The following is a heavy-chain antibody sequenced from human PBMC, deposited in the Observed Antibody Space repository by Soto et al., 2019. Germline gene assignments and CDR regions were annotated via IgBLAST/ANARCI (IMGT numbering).Heavy chain of an antibody. CDR3: ARYTRIAAAGNPNYYYYGMDV. D-gene: IGHD6-13*01. J-gene: IGHJ6*02. CDR2: IWYDGSNK. Sequence: GGSLRLSCAASGFTFSSYGMHWVRQAPGKGLEWVAVIWYDGSNKYYADSVKGRFTISRDNSKNTLYLQMNSLRAEDTAVYYCARYTRIAAAGNPNYYYYGMDVWGQGTTVTVSS. CDR1: GFTFSSYG. V-gene: IGHV3-33*01.